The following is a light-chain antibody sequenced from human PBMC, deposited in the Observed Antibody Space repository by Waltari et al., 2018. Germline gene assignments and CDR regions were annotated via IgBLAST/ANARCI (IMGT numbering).Light chain of an antibody. Sequence: DIQLTQSPPTLAASVGDRVTITCRASQSITRWLAWYQQKPGRAPQLLIYEASNVVTVVPSMFSGTGSGTVFTLTISSLEPDDFATYYCQQFVGYPYTFGQGTKVETK. CDR2: EAS. CDR3: QQFVGYPYT. J-gene: IGKJ2*01. V-gene: IGKV1-5*03. CDR1: QSITRW.